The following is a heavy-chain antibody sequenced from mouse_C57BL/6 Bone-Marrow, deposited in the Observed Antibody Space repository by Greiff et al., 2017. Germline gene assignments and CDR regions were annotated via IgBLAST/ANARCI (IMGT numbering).Heavy chain of an antibody. CDR1: GYTFTSYW. CDR2: IHPTSGST. Sequence: QVQLQPPGAELVKPGASVKLSCKASGYTFTSYWMHWVKQRPGPGLEWIGMIHPTSGSTNYNEKFKSKATLTVDQSSSTAYMQLSSLTSEDSAVYYCARDGFYCSSFFDYWGQGTTLTVSS. D-gene: IGHD1-1*01. V-gene: IGHV1-64*01. CDR3: ARDGFYCSSFFDY. J-gene: IGHJ2*01.